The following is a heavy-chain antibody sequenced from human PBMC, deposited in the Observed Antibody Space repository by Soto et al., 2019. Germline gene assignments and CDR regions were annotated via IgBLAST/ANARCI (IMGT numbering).Heavy chain of an antibody. CDR2: ISAYNGNT. V-gene: IGHV1-18*01. Sequence: ASVKVSCKASGYTFTSNGISWVRQAPGQGVEWMGWISAYNGNTNYAQKLQGRVTMTTDTSTSTAYMDLRSLRSDDTAVSYCATDDKEECSGGSCPYDFDYWGQGTLDTSPQ. CDR1: GYTFTSNG. CDR3: ATDDKEECSGGSCPYDFDY. J-gene: IGHJ4*02. D-gene: IGHD2-15*01.